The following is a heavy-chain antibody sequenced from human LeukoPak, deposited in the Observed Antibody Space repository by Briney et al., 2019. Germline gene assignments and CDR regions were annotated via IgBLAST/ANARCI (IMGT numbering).Heavy chain of an antibody. Sequence: PSETLSLTCTVSGGSISPYFWSWIRQPPGKRLEWIGYISYSERTDYNPSLKSRVTISVDTSKNQFSLKLSSVTAADTAVYYCARGDERDGYNWDYWGQGTLVTVSS. CDR3: ARGDERDGYNWDY. CDR2: ISYSERT. D-gene: IGHD5-24*01. V-gene: IGHV4-59*12. J-gene: IGHJ4*02. CDR1: GGSISPYF.